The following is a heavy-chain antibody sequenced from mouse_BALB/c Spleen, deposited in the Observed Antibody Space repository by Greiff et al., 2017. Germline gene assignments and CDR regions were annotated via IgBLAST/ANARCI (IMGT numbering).Heavy chain of an antibody. CDR2: ISDGGSYT. Sequence: EVKLVESGGGLVKPGGSLKLSCAASGFTFSDYYMYWVRQTPEKRLEWVATISDGGSYTYYPDSVKGRFTISRDNAKNNLYLQMSSLKSEDTAMYYCARDFDYDEGYAMDYWGQGTSVTVSS. CDR1: GFTFSDYY. J-gene: IGHJ4*01. V-gene: IGHV5-4*02. CDR3: ARDFDYDEGYAMDY. D-gene: IGHD2-4*01.